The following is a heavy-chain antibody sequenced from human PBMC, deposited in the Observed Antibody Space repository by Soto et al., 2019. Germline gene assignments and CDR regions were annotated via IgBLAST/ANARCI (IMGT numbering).Heavy chain of an antibody. CDR2: IKQDGGDQ. CDR1: GLTVRNAY. V-gene: IGHV3-7*03. J-gene: IGHJ4*02. CDR3: ERDEGIDY. Sequence: GGSLRLSCGASGLTVRNAYMAWVRQAPVMGLEWVANIKQDGGDQFYLDSVKGRFTISRDNAKNLLYLQMTSLRAEDTALYYCERDEGIDYWGQGTLVTV.